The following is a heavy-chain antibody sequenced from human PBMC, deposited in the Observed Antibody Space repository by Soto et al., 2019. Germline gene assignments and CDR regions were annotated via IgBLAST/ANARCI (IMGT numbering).Heavy chain of an antibody. CDR2: ISSNGGST. Sequence: GGSLRLSCAASGFTFSSYAMHWVRQAPGKGLEYVSAISSNGGSTYYANSVKGRFTISRDNSKNTLYLQMGSLRAEDMAVYYCARDLGLHLGELSLWLDYWGQGTLVTVSS. CDR3: ARDLGLHLGELSLWLDY. CDR1: GFTFSSYA. D-gene: IGHD3-16*02. J-gene: IGHJ4*02. V-gene: IGHV3-64*01.